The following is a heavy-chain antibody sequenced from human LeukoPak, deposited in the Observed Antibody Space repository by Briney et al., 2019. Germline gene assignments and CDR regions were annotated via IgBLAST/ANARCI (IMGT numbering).Heavy chain of an antibody. Sequence: GGSLRLSCAASGFTFSRYGMHWVRQAPGKGLEGVAVISYDGSNKYYADSVKGRFTISRDNSKNTLYLQMNSLRAEDTAVYYCAKVVVPAAIHANWFDPWGQGTLVTVSS. CDR3: AKVVVPAAIHANWFDP. CDR1: GFTFSRYG. D-gene: IGHD2-2*01. J-gene: IGHJ5*02. CDR2: ISYDGSNK. V-gene: IGHV3-30*18.